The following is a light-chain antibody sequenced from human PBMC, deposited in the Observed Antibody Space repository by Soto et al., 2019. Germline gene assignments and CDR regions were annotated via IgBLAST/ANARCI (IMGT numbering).Light chain of an antibody. CDR1: QSVSSSY. V-gene: IGKV3-20*01. CDR2: GAS. J-gene: IGKJ1*01. CDR3: QQYGSSPRT. Sequence: VLSQSAGALSLSQGERATLSFRASQSVSSSYLAWYQQKPGQAPRLLIYGASSRATGIPDRFSGSGSGTDFTLSISRLEPEDFAVYYCQQYGSSPRTFGQVSKVDI.